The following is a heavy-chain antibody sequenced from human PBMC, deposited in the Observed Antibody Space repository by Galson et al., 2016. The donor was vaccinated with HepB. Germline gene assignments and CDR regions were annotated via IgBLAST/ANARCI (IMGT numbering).Heavy chain of an antibody. J-gene: IGHJ3*01. CDR2: ISSDGSNE. V-gene: IGHV3-30*03. D-gene: IGHD3-22*01. CDR1: GIIFSHTG. Sequence: SLRLSCAASGIIFSHTGIQWVRQAPGKGLDWVAAISSDGSNEYYADSVKGRFVISRDSSKNSAYLEMNSLTSEDTATYFCAYDSSGFYPRDALDVWGQGTMVIVSS. CDR3: AYDSSGFYPRDALDV.